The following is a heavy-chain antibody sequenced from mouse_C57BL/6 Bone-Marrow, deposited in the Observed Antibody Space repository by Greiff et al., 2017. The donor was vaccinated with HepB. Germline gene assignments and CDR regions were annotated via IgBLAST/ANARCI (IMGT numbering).Heavy chain of an antibody. CDR2: FHPYNDDT. CDR1: GYTFTTYP. V-gene: IGHV1-47*01. J-gene: IGHJ1*03. D-gene: IGHD1-1*01. CDR3: PLYYGSSYWDFDV. Sequence: VQLQESGAELVKPGASVKMSCKASGYTFTTYPIEWMKQNHGKSLEWIGNFHPYNDDTKYNEKFKGKATLTVEKSSSTVYLELSRLTSDDSAVYYCPLYYGSSYWDFDVWGTGTTVTVCS.